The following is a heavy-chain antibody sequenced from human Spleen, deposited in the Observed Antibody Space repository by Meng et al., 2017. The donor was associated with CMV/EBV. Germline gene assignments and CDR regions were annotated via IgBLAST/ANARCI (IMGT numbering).Heavy chain of an antibody. CDR2: IIPIFGTA. V-gene: IGHV1-69*05. Sequence: SVKVSCKASGGTFSSYAISWVRQAPGQGLEWMGGIIPIFGTANYAQKFQGRVTITTDESTSTAYMELSSLRSEDTAVYYCARDPLVGATHNWFDPWGQGTLVTVS. D-gene: IGHD1-26*01. CDR1: GGTFSSYA. CDR3: ARDPLVGATHNWFDP. J-gene: IGHJ5*02.